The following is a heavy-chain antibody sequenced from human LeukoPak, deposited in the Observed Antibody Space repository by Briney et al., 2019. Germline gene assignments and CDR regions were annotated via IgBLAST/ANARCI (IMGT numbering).Heavy chain of an antibody. CDR2: INHSGST. D-gene: IGHD5-18*01. V-gene: IGHV4-34*01. J-gene: IGHJ6*02. CDR3: ARGKKLWSLYYYGMDV. Sequence: PSETLSLTCAVYGGSFSGYYWSWIRQPPGKGLEWIGEINHSGSTNYNPSLKSRVTISVDTSKNQFSLKLSSVTAADTAVYYCARGKKLWSLYYYGMDVWGQGTTVTVSS. CDR1: GGSFSGYY.